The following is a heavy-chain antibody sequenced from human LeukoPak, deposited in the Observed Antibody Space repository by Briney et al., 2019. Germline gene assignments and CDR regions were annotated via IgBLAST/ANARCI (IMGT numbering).Heavy chain of an antibody. J-gene: IGHJ4*02. CDR1: GGSISSYY. CDR3: ARYKSITIFRVVIAYFDY. Sequence: SETLSLTCTVSGGSISSYYWNWIRQPPGKGLEWIGSIYYSGSTNYNPSLKSRVTTSVDTSKNQFSLKLSSVTAADTAVYYCARYKSITIFRVVIAYFDYWGQGTLVTVSS. CDR2: IYYSGST. V-gene: IGHV4-59*01. D-gene: IGHD3-3*01.